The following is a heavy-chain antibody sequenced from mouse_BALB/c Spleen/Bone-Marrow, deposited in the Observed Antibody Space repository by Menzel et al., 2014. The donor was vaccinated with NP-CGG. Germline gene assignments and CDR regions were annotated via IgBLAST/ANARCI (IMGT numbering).Heavy chain of an antibody. Sequence: EVHLVESGGGLVQPGGSLRLSCATSGFTFSDYYMSWVRQPPGKALEWLGFIRNKANGYTTEYSASVKGRFTISKDNSQSILYLQMNTLRAEDSATYYCARDTNYSNYYWYFDVWGAGTTVTVSS. CDR3: ARDTNYSNYYWYFDV. CDR2: IRNKANGYTT. J-gene: IGHJ1*01. CDR1: GFTFSDYY. V-gene: IGHV7-3*02. D-gene: IGHD2-5*01.